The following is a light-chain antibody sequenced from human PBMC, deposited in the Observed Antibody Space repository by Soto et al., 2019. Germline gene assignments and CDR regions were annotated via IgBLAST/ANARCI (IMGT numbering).Light chain of an antibody. CDR1: QGISSY. CDR2: AAS. CDR3: QQLNSYPLT. V-gene: IGKV1-9*01. Sequence: IQLTQSPSSLSASVGDRVTITCRASQGISSYLAWYQQKPGKAPKLLIYAASTLEIGVPSRFSGSGSGTDFTLNISSLQPEDFATYYCQQLNSYPLTFGPGAKVDIK. J-gene: IGKJ3*01.